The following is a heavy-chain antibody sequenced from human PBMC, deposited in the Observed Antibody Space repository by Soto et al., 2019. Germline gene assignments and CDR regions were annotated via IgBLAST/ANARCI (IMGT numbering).Heavy chain of an antibody. CDR3: ARNYYDSSGYYPPLGY. J-gene: IGHJ4*02. Sequence: QVQLVQSGAEVKKPGASVKVSYKASGYTFTSYDINWVRQATGQGLEWMGWMNPNSGNTGYAQKFQGRVTMTRNTSISTAYMELSSLRSEDTAVYYCARNYYDSSGYYPPLGYWGQGTLVTVSS. D-gene: IGHD3-22*01. CDR2: MNPNSGNT. CDR1: GYTFTSYD. V-gene: IGHV1-8*01.